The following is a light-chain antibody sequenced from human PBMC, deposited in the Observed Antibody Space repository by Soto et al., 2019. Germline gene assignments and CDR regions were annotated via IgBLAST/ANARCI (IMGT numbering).Light chain of an antibody. V-gene: IGKV3-20*01. CDR1: QSVSSSS. Sequence: EIVLTQSPGTLSLSPGETATLSCRASQSVSSSSLAWFQQKPGLAPRLLIYGVSSRATGVPDRFRGGGSETDFTLTVSRLEPEDFALYYCQQYGTSPFTFGPGTTVDFK. J-gene: IGKJ3*01. CDR3: QQYGTSPFT. CDR2: GVS.